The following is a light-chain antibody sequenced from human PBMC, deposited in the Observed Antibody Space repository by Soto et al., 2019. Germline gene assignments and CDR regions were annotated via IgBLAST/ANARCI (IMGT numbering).Light chain of an antibody. CDR1: QSISNW. CDR3: QQYNNLWT. V-gene: IGKV1-5*03. CDR2: KAS. J-gene: IGKJ1*01. Sequence: DIQMTQSPSTLSASVGDRVTITRRASQSISNWLAWYQQKPGKAPKILVYKASTLESGVPSRFSGSGSGTEFTLTISSLQPDDFATYYCQQYNNLWTFGQGTKVEMK.